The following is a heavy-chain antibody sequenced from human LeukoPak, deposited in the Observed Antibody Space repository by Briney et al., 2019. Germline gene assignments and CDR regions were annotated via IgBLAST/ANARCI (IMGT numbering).Heavy chain of an antibody. V-gene: IGHV3-21*01. CDR3: AIGIDVPGTGDH. CDR1: GFTFSSYS. D-gene: IGHD2-21*01. Sequence: GGSLRLSCAASGFTFSSYSMNWVRQAPGKGLEWVSSISSSSSYIYYADSVKGRFTISRDNAKNSLYLQMNSLRAEDTAVYYCAIGIDVPGTGDHWGQGTLVTVSS. J-gene: IGHJ5*02. CDR2: ISSSSSYI.